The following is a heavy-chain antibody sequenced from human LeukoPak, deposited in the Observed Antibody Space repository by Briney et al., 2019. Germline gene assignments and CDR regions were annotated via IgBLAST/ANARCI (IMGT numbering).Heavy chain of an antibody. CDR2: IIPILGIA. D-gene: IGHD3-16*02. CDR1: GGTFSSYA. Sequence: ASVKVSCKASGGTFSSYAISWVRRAPGQGLEWMGRIIPILGIANYAQKFQGRVTITADKSTSTAYMELSSLRSEDTAVYYCARLPRAGIMITFGGVIANIDGWGQGTLVTVSS. V-gene: IGHV1-69*04. J-gene: IGHJ4*02. CDR3: ARLPRAGIMITFGGVIANIDG.